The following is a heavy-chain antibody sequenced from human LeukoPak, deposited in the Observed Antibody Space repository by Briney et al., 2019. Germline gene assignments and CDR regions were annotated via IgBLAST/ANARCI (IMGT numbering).Heavy chain of an antibody. D-gene: IGHD3-9*01. Sequence: GASVKVSCKASGYTFTSYDINWVRQATGQGLEWMGWMNPNSGNTGYAQKFQDRVTITRNTSISTAYMELNSLRSEDTAVYYCVREYYDILTGLYYFDYWGQGTLVTVSS. J-gene: IGHJ4*02. CDR3: VREYYDILTGLYYFDY. CDR2: MNPNSGNT. V-gene: IGHV1-8*03. CDR1: GYTFTSYD.